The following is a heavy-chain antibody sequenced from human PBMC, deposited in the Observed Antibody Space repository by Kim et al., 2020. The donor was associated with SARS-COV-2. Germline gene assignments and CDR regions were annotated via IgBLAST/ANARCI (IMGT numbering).Heavy chain of an antibody. CDR1: GFTFSSYA. J-gene: IGHJ6*01. Sequence: GGSLRLSCAASGFTFSSYAMSWVRQAPGKGLEWVSAISGSGGSTYYADSVKGRFTISRDNSKNTLYLQMNSLRAEDTAVYYCAKVITRYYDSSGYYYYYYGMDVGGQGTTVTVSP. CDR2: ISGSGGST. V-gene: IGHV3-23*01. CDR3: AKVITRYYDSSGYYYYYYGMDV. D-gene: IGHD3-22*01.